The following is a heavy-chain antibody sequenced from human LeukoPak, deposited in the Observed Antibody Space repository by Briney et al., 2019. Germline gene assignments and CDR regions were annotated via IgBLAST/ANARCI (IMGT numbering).Heavy chain of an antibody. J-gene: IGHJ3*02. V-gene: IGHV5-51*01. Sequence: GESLKISCKGSGYAFSSSWIGWVRQMSGKGLEWVGIIYPADSDTRYSPSFQGQVTISADKSISTAYLQWSSLKASDTAMYYCARQAIRDVPRDAFDIWGQGTMVTVSS. CDR2: IYPADSDT. D-gene: IGHD5-24*01. CDR3: ARQAIRDVPRDAFDI. CDR1: GYAFSSSW.